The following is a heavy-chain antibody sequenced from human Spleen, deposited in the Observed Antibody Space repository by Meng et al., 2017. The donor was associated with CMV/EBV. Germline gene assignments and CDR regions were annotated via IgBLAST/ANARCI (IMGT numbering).Heavy chain of an antibody. J-gene: IGHJ6*02. D-gene: IGHD3-3*01. CDR1: EITFSDYG. CDR3: ARDARYYDFWSGYYKYYYYYYGMDV. V-gene: IGHV3-23*01. CDR2: ISGNGEST. Sequence: GESLKISCAGSEITFSDYGMDWVRQAPGKGLEWVSGISGNGESTYYADSVKGRFTISRDNSKNTLYLQMNSLRAEDTAVYYCARDARYYDFWSGYYKYYYYYYGMDVWGQGTTVTVSS.